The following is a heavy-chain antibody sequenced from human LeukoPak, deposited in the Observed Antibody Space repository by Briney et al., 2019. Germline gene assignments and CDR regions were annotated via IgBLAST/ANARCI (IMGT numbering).Heavy chain of an antibody. V-gene: IGHV4-38-2*02. CDR3: ARGAYDSSGYYGFLFDY. CDR1: GYSISSGYY. CDR2: IYHSGST. D-gene: IGHD3-22*01. J-gene: IGHJ4*02. Sequence: SETLSLTCTVSGYSISSGYYWGWIRQPPGKGLEWIGSIYHSGSTYYNPSLKSRVTISVDTSKNQFSLKLSSVTAADTAVYYCARGAYDSSGYYGFLFDYWGQGTLVTVSS.